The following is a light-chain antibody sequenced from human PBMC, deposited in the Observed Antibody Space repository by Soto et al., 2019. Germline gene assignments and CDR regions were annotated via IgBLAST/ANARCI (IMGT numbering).Light chain of an antibody. CDR1: QSVSTY. CDR2: DAS. Sequence: ENVLTQSPATLSLFPGGKATLSCRASQSVSTYLAWYQQKPGQAPRLLIYDASNRATGIPARFSGSGSGTDFTLTISSLEPEDFAVYYCQQRSNWPSTFGQGTKV. CDR3: QQRSNWPST. V-gene: IGKV3-11*01. J-gene: IGKJ1*01.